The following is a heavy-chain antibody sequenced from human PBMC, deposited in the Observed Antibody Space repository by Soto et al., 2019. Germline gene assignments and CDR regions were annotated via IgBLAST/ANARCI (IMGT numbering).Heavy chain of an antibody. J-gene: IGHJ6*02. D-gene: IGHD1-20*01. V-gene: IGHV3-11*01. CDR1: GFTFRDYY. Sequence: PGGSLRLSCAASGFTFRDYYMTWIRQAPGKGLEWLSYISSSGSTIYYADSVKGRFTISRDNAKNSLFLQMNSLRAEDTAVYYCARLVTATRNYYYGMDVCGQGTTVTV. CDR3: ARLVTATRNYYYGMDV. CDR2: ISSSGSTI.